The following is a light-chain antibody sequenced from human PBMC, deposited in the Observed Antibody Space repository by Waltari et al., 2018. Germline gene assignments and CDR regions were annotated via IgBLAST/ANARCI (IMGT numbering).Light chain of an antibody. CDR1: QSLSGDY. Sequence: EIVLTQSPATLSLSPGERAALSCRASQSLSGDYLAWYQYKVGQAPRLLIYGASSRATGNPDRFSGSGSGTDFTLTISRLEPEDFAVYYCQQYVSSPYTFGQGTNLEIK. J-gene: IGKJ2*01. CDR2: GAS. V-gene: IGKV3-20*01. CDR3: QQYVSSPYT.